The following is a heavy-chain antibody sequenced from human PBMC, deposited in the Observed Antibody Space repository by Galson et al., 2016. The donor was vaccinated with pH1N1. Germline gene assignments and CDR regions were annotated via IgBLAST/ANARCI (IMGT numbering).Heavy chain of an antibody. J-gene: IGHJ6*03. Sequence: SVKVSCKVSGYTFTELSMRWVRQAPGKGLEWMGTFHPEDGKTTYAQKFQGRVTMTEDTSTDTAYMELSSLRSDDTAIYYCTTGYRCAPTNCYGYYYYYMPVWGQGTTVVVSS. V-gene: IGHV1-24*01. D-gene: IGHD2-2*01. CDR1: GYTFTELS. CDR2: FHPEDGKT. CDR3: TTGYRCAPTNCYGYYYYYMPV.